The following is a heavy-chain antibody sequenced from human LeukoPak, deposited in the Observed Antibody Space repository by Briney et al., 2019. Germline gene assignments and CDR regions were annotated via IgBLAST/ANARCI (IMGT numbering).Heavy chain of an antibody. CDR1: GFTFSSYA. CDR2: IRHTGSAK. V-gene: IGHV3-48*03. D-gene: IGHD3-10*01. J-gene: IGHJ3*02. Sequence: GGSLRLSCAASGFTFSSYAMNWVRQSPGKGLEWVSYIRHTGSAKSYADSVKGRFTISRDNAKNSLFLQMNSLRAEDTAVYYCARDGCHYYGSGNYYSKDAFDIWGQGTMVTVSS. CDR3: ARDGCHYYGSGNYYSKDAFDI.